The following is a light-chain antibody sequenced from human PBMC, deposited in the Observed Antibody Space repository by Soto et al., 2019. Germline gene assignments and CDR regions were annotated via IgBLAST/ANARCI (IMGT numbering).Light chain of an antibody. CDR3: RQSYIISWT. Sequence: AIRMNQSPSSLSVSPGDRVSITCRATQDIGTYLACYQQIPRKAPKLLIYDASSLQSGVPSRFSGSGSGTDFTLTISSLQPEDFTTYYCRQSYIISWTFGQGTMVDIK. CDR2: DAS. J-gene: IGKJ1*01. V-gene: IGKV1-8*01. CDR1: QDIGTY.